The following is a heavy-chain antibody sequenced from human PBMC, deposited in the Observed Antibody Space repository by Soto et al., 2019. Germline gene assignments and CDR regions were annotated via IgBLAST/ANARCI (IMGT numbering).Heavy chain of an antibody. D-gene: IGHD3-3*01. CDR2: MYYSGNT. CDR1: VCSITNYY. J-gene: IGHJ4*02. CDR3: VGGISEWGRIEL. V-gene: IGHV4-59*01. Sequence: PSATXSLTCTFAVCSITNYYCSLIRQPPGKRLEYIGYMYYSGNTYYNPSLKSRVTISGDASKNQFSLKLRSVTAADTAVYYCVGGISEWGRIELWGQGPLVNVYS.